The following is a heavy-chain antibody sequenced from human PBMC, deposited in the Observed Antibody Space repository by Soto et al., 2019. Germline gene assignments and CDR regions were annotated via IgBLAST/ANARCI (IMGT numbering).Heavy chain of an antibody. J-gene: IGHJ4*02. CDR2: INPNSGDT. CDR1: GYTFTGYY. CDR3: AAGYSSGWPEPFDY. V-gene: IGHV1-2*02. Sequence: ASVKVSCKASGYTFTGYYMHWVRQAPGQGLEWMGWINPNSGDTNYAQKFQGRVTMTRNMSTSTAYMELSSLRSEDTAVYYCAAGYSSGWPEPFDYWGQGTLVTVSS. D-gene: IGHD6-19*01.